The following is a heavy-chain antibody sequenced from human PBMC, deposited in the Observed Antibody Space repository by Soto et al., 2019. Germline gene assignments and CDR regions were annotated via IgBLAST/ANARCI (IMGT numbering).Heavy chain of an antibody. CDR3: ARGLFTIFVVVTTNHDAVDI. J-gene: IGHJ3*02. CDR2: IIPILGIA. D-gene: IGHD3-3*01. CDR1: GGTFSSYT. V-gene: IGHV1-69*02. Sequence: QVQLVQSGAEVKKPGSSVKVSCKASGGTFSSYTISWVRQAPGQGLEWMGRIIPILGIANYAQKFQGRVTITADKSTSTAYMELSSLRSEDTAVYYCARGLFTIFVVVTTNHDAVDIWGQGTMVCVSS.